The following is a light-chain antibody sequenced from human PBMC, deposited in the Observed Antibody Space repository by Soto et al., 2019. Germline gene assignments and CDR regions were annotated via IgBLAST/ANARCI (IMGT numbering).Light chain of an antibody. CDR3: QQYNSYSPLP. V-gene: IGKV1-5*01. CDR2: DTF. J-gene: IGKJ4*01. Sequence: DIQMTQSPSILSASVGDRVSITCRASQSISSWLAWYQQKPGKAPKLLMFDTFSLESGVPSRFSGSRSGTEFTLTISSLQPDDYATYYCQQYNSYSPLPFGGGTKVEIK. CDR1: QSISSW.